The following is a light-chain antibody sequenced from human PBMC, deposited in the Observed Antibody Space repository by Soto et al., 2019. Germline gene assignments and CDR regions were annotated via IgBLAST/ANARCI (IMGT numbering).Light chain of an antibody. J-gene: IGKJ3*01. Sequence: EIVLTQSPGTLSLSPGERATLSCRASQSISTNYLAWYQQKPGQAPRLLIYGASTRATGIPDRFSGSGSGTDFTLTISRLEAEDFAVYYCQHYGRSPMFTLGPGTTVDV. CDR1: QSISTNY. CDR2: GAS. CDR3: QHYGRSPMFT. V-gene: IGKV3-20*01.